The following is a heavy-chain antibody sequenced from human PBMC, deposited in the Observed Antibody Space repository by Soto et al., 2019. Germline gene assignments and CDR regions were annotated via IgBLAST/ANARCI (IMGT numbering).Heavy chain of an antibody. CDR1: GFTFSNYG. Sequence: GGSLRLSCAASGFTFSNYGMSWVRQAPGKGLEWVSVISGSGGSTYYAGSVKGRFTLSRDNSKNTVYLQMNSLRAEDTAVYYCAKDSPVGVPLLRDLHDWGQGTRVTVS. CDR3: AKDSPVGVPLLRDLHD. D-gene: IGHD2-8*01. CDR2: ISGSGGST. V-gene: IGHV3-23*01. J-gene: IGHJ1*01.